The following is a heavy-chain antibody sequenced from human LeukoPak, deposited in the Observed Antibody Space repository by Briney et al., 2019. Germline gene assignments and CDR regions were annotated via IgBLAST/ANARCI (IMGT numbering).Heavy chain of an antibody. Sequence: PSQTLSLTCTVSGGSISSGSYYWSWILQPAGKGLEWIGRIYTTGSTNYNPSLKSRVTISVDTSKNHFSLKLSSVTAADTAVYYCARHTYCSGGSCYPHYNWFDPWGQGTRVTVSS. CDR3: ARHTYCSGGSCYPHYNWFDP. J-gene: IGHJ5*02. CDR1: GGSISSGSYY. V-gene: IGHV4-61*02. CDR2: IYTTGST. D-gene: IGHD2-15*01.